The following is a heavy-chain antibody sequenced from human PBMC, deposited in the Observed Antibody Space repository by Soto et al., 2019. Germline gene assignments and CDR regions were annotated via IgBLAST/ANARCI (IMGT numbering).Heavy chain of an antibody. CDR3: VKGQIRGNSGWGREFDS. CDR1: GFAFDDYA. D-gene: IGHD6-19*01. J-gene: IGHJ4*02. CDR2: MSGNPISL. Sequence: EVQLVESGGGLVQPGRSLRLSCAASGFAFDDYAMHWVRQTPGKGLEWVSGMSGNPISLGYAGSVKGRFNISRDNAKESLYFQMGSLRIEETALYYCVKGQIRGNSGWGREFDSWGQGVLVTVSS. V-gene: IGHV3-9*01.